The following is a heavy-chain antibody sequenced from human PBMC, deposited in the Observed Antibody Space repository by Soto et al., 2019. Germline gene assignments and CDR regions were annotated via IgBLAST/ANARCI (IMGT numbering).Heavy chain of an antibody. J-gene: IGHJ4*01. CDR1: GFTFSDYA. D-gene: IGHD6-19*01. V-gene: IGHV3-30*03. Sequence: VQLVESGGGVFQPGRSLRLSCAASGFTFSDYAMHGVRQAPGKGLEWVAVVAHDGRNTHYADSVKGRFTISRDSSKSTVSLEMTSLRAEDTAVYYCATGGRQWLVTSDFNYWCHGALFTVSS. CDR3: ATGGRQWLVTSDFNY. CDR2: VAHDGRNT.